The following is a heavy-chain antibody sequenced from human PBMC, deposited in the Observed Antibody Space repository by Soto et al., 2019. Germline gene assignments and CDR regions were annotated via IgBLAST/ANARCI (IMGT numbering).Heavy chain of an antibody. V-gene: IGHV1-46*01. CDR1: GYTFTSYY. CDR3: AGPLGAGVVY. CDR2: IKPSGGST. Sequence: ASVKVSCKASGYTFTSYYMHWVRQAPGQGLEWMGIIKPSGGSTSYAQRFQGRVTMTRDTSTSTVYMELSSLRSEDTAVYYCAGPLGAGVVYWGQGTLVTVSS. J-gene: IGHJ4*02. D-gene: IGHD6-13*01.